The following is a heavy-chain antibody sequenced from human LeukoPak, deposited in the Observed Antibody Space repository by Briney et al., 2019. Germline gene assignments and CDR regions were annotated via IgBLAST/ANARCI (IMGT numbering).Heavy chain of an antibody. CDR2: ISGSGGST. CDR1: GFTFSSYA. J-gene: IGHJ4*02. V-gene: IGHV3-23*01. D-gene: IGHD2-2*01. Sequence: GGSLRLSCAASGFTFSSYAMSWVRQAPGKGLEWVSAISGSGGSTYYAESVKGRFTISRDNAMNSLNLQMDSLRAEDTAVYYCARRRCTSTSCFEDYWGQGTLVTVSS. CDR3: ARRRCTSTSCFEDY.